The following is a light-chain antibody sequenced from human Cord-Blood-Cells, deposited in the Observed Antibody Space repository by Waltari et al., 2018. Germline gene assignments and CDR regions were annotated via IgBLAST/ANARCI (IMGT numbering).Light chain of an antibody. J-gene: IGLJ1*01. CDR3: CSYAGSSTFDV. CDR2: EGS. V-gene: IGLV2-23*03. Sequence: QSALTQPAPVSGSPGQSITISCTGTSSDVGCYNLVPWYQQHPGKAPKLMIYEGSKRPSGVSNRFSGSKSGNTAPLTISGLQAEDEADYYCCSYAGSSTFDVFGTGTKVTVL. CDR1: SSDVGCYNL.